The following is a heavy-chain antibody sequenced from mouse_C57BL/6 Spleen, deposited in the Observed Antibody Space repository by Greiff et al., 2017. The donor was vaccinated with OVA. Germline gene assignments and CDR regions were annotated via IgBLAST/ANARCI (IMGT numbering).Heavy chain of an antibody. V-gene: IGHV3-6*01. CDR1: GYSITSGYY. J-gene: IGHJ2*01. CDR3: ARRYYGTSDY. CDR2: ISYDGSN. Sequence: EVKLVESGPGLVKPSQSLSLTCSVTGYSITSGYYWNWIRQFPGNKLEWMGYISYDGSNNYNPSLKNRISITRDTSKNQFFLKLNSVTTEDTATYYCARRYYGTSDYWGQGTTLTVSS. D-gene: IGHD1-1*01.